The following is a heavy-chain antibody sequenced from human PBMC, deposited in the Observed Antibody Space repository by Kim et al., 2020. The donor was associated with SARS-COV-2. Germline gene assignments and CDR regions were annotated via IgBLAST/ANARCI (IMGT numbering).Heavy chain of an antibody. CDR3: ARLGYSGYDEPGALDY. V-gene: IGHV5-51*01. D-gene: IGHD5-12*01. Sequence: SFQGQVTISADKSISTAYLQWSSLKASDTAMYYCARLGYSGYDEPGALDYWGQGTLVTVSS. J-gene: IGHJ4*02.